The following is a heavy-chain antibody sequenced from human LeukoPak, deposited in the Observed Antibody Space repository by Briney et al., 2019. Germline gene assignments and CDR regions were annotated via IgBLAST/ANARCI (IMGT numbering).Heavy chain of an antibody. CDR1: GGTFSSHA. D-gene: IGHD3-3*01. J-gene: IGHJ5*02. Sequence: ASVKVSCKASGGTFSSHAISWVRQAPGQGLEWMGGIIPIFGTANYAQKIQGRVTLTADESTSTAYMELSSLRSEDTAVYYCAKALKYDITIFGVVTHNWFDPWGQGTLVSLSS. CDR2: IIPIFGTA. V-gene: IGHV1-69*13. CDR3: AKALKYDITIFGVVTHNWFDP.